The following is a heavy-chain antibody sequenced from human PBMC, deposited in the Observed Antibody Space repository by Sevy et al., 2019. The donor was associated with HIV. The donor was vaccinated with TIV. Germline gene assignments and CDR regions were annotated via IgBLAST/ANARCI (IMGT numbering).Heavy chain of an antibody. CDR3: VRDYQPVLRYFNDYYYNYYSMDV. Sequence: ASVKVSCKASGYTFTSYGISWVRQAPGQGLEGMGWISAYNGNTNYAQKLQGRVTMTTDTSTSTDYMELSSLRYDDTTVYYCVRDYQPVLRYFNDYYYNYYSMDVWDQGTTVTVSS. CDR1: GYTFTSYG. CDR2: ISAYNGNT. V-gene: IGHV1-18*01. J-gene: IGHJ6*02. D-gene: IGHD3-9*01.